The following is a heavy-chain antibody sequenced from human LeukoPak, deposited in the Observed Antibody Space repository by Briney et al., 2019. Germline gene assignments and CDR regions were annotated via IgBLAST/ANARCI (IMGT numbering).Heavy chain of an antibody. D-gene: IGHD6-19*01. CDR3: ARSRLGFPNDI. V-gene: IGHV4-38-2*01. CDR2: FYHSGST. Sequence: SETLSLTCAVSGYSISSGYYWGFLRQPPGEGPEWITYFYHSGSTYYNPSLKSRVSISVDTSKNQFSLKLSSVTAADTAVYYCARSRLGFPNDIWGQGTLVTVSS. CDR1: GYSISSGYY. J-gene: IGHJ4*02.